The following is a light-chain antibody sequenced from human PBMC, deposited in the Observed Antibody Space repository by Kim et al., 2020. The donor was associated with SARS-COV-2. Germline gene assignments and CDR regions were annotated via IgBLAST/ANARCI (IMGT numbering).Light chain of an antibody. Sequence: SYELTQPPSVSVSPGQTASITCSGDKLGDKYASWYQQKPGQSPVVVIFRVNRRPSGIPERFSGSNSGNTATLTISGTQAMDEADYYCQAWDSSFYVFGTGTKGTVL. J-gene: IGLJ1*01. CDR1: KLGDKY. CDR2: RVN. V-gene: IGLV3-1*01. CDR3: QAWDSSFYV.